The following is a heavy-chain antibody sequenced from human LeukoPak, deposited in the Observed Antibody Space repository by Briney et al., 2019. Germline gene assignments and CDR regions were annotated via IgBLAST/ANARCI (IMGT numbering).Heavy chain of an antibody. Sequence: GGYLRLSCAASGFTFSSYAMSWVRQAPGKGLEWVSAISGSGGSTYYADSVKGRFTISRDNSKNTLYLQMNSLRAEDTAVYYCAKVNSDIVVVPAATSFDYWGQGTLVTVSS. D-gene: IGHD2-2*01. CDR1: GFTFSSYA. CDR3: AKVNSDIVVVPAATSFDY. J-gene: IGHJ4*02. CDR2: ISGSGGST. V-gene: IGHV3-23*01.